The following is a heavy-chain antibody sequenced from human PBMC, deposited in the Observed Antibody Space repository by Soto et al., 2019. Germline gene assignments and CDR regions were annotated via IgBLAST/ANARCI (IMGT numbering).Heavy chain of an antibody. CDR3: ERDSGYGSGLSVNHYLDY. CDR1: GFAFGNYW. CDR2: IKRDASEK. J-gene: IGHJ4*01. Sequence: EVQLVESGGDLVQPGGSLRLSCAASGFAFGNYWMSWVRQAPGKGLEWLATIKRDASEKKYVDSVTGRFTMSRDNAKNSHYLQMDSRRAEDTAVYYCERDSGYGSGLSVNHYLDYWGHGTLVTVYS. D-gene: IGHD3-10*01. V-gene: IGHV3-7*01.